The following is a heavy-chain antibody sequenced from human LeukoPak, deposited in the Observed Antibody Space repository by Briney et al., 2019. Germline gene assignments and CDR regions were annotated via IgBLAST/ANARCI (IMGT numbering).Heavy chain of an antibody. CDR3: AKDRGWGATTAWLQL. CDR2: VSYDGSSE. V-gene: IGHV3-30*18. D-gene: IGHD1-26*01. J-gene: IGHJ1*01. Sequence: GRSLRLSCAASGFTFSSYGVHWVRQAPGKGLEWVAAVSYDGSSEYYADSVKGRFTISRDNSKNTLYVQMNSLRAEDTAAYYCAKDRGWGATTAWLQLWGGGTLVTVSS. CDR1: GFTFSSYG.